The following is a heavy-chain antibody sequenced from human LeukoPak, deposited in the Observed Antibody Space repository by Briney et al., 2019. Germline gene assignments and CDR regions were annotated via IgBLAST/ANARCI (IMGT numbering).Heavy chain of an antibody. J-gene: IGHJ4*02. V-gene: IGHV4-34*01. CDR1: GGSFSGYY. D-gene: IGHD6-19*01. CDR2: INHSGST. CDR3: ARALPQWLTPYFDY. Sequence: PSETLSLTCAVYGGSFSGYYWSWIRQPPGKGLEWIGEINHSGSTNYNPSLKSRVTISVDTSKNQFSLKLSSVTAADTAVYYCARALPQWLTPYFDYWGQGTLVTVSS.